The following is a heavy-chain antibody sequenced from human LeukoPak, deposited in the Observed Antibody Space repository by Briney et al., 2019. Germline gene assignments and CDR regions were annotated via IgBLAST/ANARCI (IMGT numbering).Heavy chain of an antibody. V-gene: IGHV4-39*07. Sequence: PETLSLTCTVSGGSLSSSIYYWGWVRQPPGTGLEWIGSIFYSGSTYNNSSLKSRVIISVDTSKNQLSLKLTSVTAADTAVYYCAKEVVGPWGQGTLVTVSS. J-gene: IGHJ5*02. D-gene: IGHD1-26*01. CDR2: IFYSGST. CDR3: AKEVVGP. CDR1: GGSLSSSIYY.